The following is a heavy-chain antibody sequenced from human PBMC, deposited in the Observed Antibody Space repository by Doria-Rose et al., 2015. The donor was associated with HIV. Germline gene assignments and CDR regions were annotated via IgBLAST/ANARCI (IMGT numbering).Heavy chain of an antibody. CDR2: ISWDSGAN. Sequence: VQLQESGGGLVQPGRSLRLSCVGSGFSFESYAMHWVRLAPGQGLEWVAGISWDSGANGNADSVEGRFTISRDNAKKSVYLEMRSLRPEDTAFYYCAKAPIIGPKYYFYMDVWGKGTSVTVSS. V-gene: IGHV3-9*01. J-gene: IGHJ6*03. CDR3: AKAPIIGPKYYFYMDV. CDR1: GFSFESYA. D-gene: IGHD3-3*01.